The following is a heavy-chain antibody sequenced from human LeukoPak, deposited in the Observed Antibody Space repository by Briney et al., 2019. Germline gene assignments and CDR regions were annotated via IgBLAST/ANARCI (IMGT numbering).Heavy chain of an antibody. CDR3: ARMVGLVSDY. J-gene: IGHJ4*02. V-gene: IGHV6-1*01. CDR2: TYYRSKWYS. CDR1: GDSVSSNSAA. D-gene: IGHD3-10*01. Sequence: SQTLSLTCAISGDSVSSNSAAWNWIRQSPSRGLEWLGRTYYRSKWYSYYAASVKSRITINPDTSKNQFSLQLKSVTPEDTAVYYCARMVGLVSDYWGQGTLSPSPQ.